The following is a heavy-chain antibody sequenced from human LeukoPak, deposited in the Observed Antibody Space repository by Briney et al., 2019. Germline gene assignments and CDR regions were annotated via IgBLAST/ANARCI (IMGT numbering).Heavy chain of an antibody. CDR2: IYYSGST. Sequence: SETLSLTCTVSGGSISSYYWSWIRQPPGKGLEWIGYIYYSGSTNYNPSLKSRVTISVDTSKNQFSLKLSSVTAADTAVYYCARSGSSWSLDAFDIWGQGTMVTVSP. V-gene: IGHV4-59*08. J-gene: IGHJ3*02. CDR3: ARSGSSWSLDAFDI. CDR1: GGSISSYY. D-gene: IGHD6-13*01.